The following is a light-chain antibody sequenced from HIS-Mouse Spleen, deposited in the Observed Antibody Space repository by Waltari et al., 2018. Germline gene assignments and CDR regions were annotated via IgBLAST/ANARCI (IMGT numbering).Light chain of an antibody. CDR2: GAS. CDR3: QQYNNWPPLNT. CDR1: QRVSSN. J-gene: IGKJ2*01. V-gene: IGKV3-15*01. Sequence: EIVMTQSPATLSVSPGERATLSCRASQRVSSNLAWYQQKPGQAPRLLIYGASTRATGIPARFSGSGSGTEFTLTISSMQSEDFAVYYCQQYNNWPPLNTFGQGTKLEIK.